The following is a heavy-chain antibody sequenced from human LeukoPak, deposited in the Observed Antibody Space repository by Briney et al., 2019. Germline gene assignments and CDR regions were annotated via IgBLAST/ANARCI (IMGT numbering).Heavy chain of an antibody. J-gene: IGHJ3*02. D-gene: IGHD3-22*01. V-gene: IGHV5-51*01. CDR2: IYPGEAET. CDR3: ARRYSYGSSGSYFVHHAFAI. Sequence: GESRPFSWMASGYSSVINCVGWDRQMPGKGLEWMGIIYPGEAETRYSPSFQGQVTISADKSISTAYRQPSSLNASDPAMYYCARRYSYGSSGSYFVHHAFAISGEPTMVTASS. CDR1: GYSSVINC.